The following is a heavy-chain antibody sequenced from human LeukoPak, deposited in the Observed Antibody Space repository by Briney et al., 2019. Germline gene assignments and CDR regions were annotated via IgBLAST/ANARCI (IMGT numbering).Heavy chain of an antibody. CDR1: GFTFSSYA. D-gene: IGHD6-19*01. CDR3: ARVAVAGPDYYYYGMDV. V-gene: IGHV3-30-3*01. CDR2: ISYDGSNK. Sequence: GRSLRLSCAASGFTFSSYAMHWVRQAPGKGLEWVAVISYDGSNKYYADSVKGRFTISRDNSKNTLYLQMNSLRAEDTAVYYCARVAVAGPDYYYYGMDVWGQGTTVTVPS. J-gene: IGHJ6*02.